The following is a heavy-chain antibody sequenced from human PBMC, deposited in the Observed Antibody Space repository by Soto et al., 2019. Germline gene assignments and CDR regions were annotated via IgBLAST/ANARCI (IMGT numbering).Heavy chain of an antibody. J-gene: IGHJ4*02. CDR1: GFTFSNAW. Sequence: PGGSLRLSCAASGFTFSNAWMNWVRQAPGKGLEWVGRIKSKTDGGTTDHAAPVKGRFTISRDDSKNTLYLQMNSLKTEDTAVYYCTTEAGTTPETLFDYWGQGTLVTVSS. V-gene: IGHV3-15*07. D-gene: IGHD1-7*01. CDR2: IKSKTDGGTT. CDR3: TTEAGTTPETLFDY.